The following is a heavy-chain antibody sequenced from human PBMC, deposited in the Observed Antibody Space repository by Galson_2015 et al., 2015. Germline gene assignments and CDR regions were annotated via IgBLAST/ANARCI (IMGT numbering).Heavy chain of an antibody. J-gene: IGHJ6*03. V-gene: IGHV3-49*04. Sequence: SLRLSCAASGFTFGDYAMSWVRQAPGKGLEWVGFIRSKAYGGTTEYAASVKGRFTISRDDSKSIAYLQMNSLKTEDTAVYYCTRDYRSMSVLTGVSVHYYYYMDVWGKGTTVTVSS. CDR3: TRDYRSMSVLTGVSVHYYYYMDV. CDR2: IRSKAYGGTT. CDR1: GFTFGDYA. D-gene: IGHD3-9*01.